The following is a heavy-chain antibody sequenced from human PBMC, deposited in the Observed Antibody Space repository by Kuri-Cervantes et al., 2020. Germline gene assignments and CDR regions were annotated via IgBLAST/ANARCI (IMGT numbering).Heavy chain of an antibody. Sequence: GSLRLSCTVSGGSMDNYYWNWIRRPAGKGLEWIGRIYTSGSTNYNPSLKSRVTMLVDTSKNQFSLKLSSVTAADTAVYYCARDSSPWCYGSGSLNWFDPWGQGTLVTVSS. CDR2: IYTSGST. J-gene: IGHJ5*02. D-gene: IGHD3-10*01. CDR1: GGSMDNYY. CDR3: ARDSSPWCYGSGSLNWFDP. V-gene: IGHV4-4*07.